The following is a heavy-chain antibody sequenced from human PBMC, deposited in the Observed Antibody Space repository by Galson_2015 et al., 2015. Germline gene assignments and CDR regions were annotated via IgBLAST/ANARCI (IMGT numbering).Heavy chain of an antibody. D-gene: IGHD2-2*01. V-gene: IGHV4-59*08. Sequence: LSLTCTVSGGSISSYYWSWIRQPPGKGLEWIGYIYYSGSTNYNPSLKSRVTISVDTSKNQFSLKLSSVTAADAAVYYCARHGCSSTSCSLGVWGKGTTVTVSS. J-gene: IGHJ6*04. CDR3: ARHGCSSTSCSLGV. CDR2: IYYSGST. CDR1: GGSISSYY.